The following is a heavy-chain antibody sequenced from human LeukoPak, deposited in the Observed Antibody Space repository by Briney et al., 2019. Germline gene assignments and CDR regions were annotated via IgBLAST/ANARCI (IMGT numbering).Heavy chain of an antibody. J-gene: IGHJ4*02. Sequence: GGSLRLSCAASGFTFSNYGMHWARQAPGKGLEWVAFIRYDGSNKYYADSVKGRFTISRDNSKNTLYLQMNSLRAEDTAVYYCAKDLRLGWYFDYWGQGTLVTVSS. D-gene: IGHD5/OR15-5a*01. CDR2: IRYDGSNK. V-gene: IGHV3-30*02. CDR3: AKDLRLGWYFDY. CDR1: GFTFSNYG.